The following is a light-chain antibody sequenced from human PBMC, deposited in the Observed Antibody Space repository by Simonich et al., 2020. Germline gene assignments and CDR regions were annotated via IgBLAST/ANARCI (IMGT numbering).Light chain of an antibody. Sequence: DIVMTQSPDSLAVSLGERATINCKSSQSVLYSSNNKHYLAWYQQKPGQPPKLLIYWASTRETRVPDRFSGSGSGTDFTLTISSLQAEDVAVYYCQQYYSTPRTFGQGTKVEIK. CDR1: QSVLYSSNNKHY. V-gene: IGKV4-1*01. CDR3: QQYYSTPRT. J-gene: IGKJ1*01. CDR2: WAS.